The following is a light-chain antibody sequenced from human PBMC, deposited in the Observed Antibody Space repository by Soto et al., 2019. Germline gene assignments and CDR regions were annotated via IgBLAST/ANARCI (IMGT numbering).Light chain of an antibody. Sequence: DIHVTQSPSTLSASVGDRVAITCRASQSIDNLLVWYQQKPGKAPKLLIYNASKLESGVPSGFSGSGSGTDFTLTINSLQPDDFATYYCQQYYSYPWTFGQGTKVEIK. J-gene: IGKJ1*01. CDR3: QQYYSYPWT. V-gene: IGKV1-5*03. CDR2: NAS. CDR1: QSIDNL.